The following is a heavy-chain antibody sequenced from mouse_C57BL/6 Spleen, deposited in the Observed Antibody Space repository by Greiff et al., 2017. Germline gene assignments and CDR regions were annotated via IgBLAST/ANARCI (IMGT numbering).Heavy chain of an antibody. CDR2: ISYSGST. CDR1: GYSITSGYD. Sequence: ESGPGMVKPSQSLSLTCTVTGYSITSGYDWHWIRHFPGNQLEWMGYISYSGSTNYNPSLKSRISITHDTSKNHFFLKLNSVTTEDTATYYCARDWDGYYCWFAYWGQGTLVTVSA. D-gene: IGHD2-3*01. V-gene: IGHV3-1*01. CDR3: ARDWDGYYCWFAY. J-gene: IGHJ3*01.